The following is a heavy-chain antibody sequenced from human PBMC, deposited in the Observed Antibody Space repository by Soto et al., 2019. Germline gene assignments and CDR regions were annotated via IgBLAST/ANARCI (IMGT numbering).Heavy chain of an antibody. Sequence: LRLSCAASGFTFSDYYMSWVRQAPGKGLEWLSYSSNSGTYTKYAGSVKGRFSISRDNAKNSLYLQINSLRGEDTAIYYCARSGDNYNVLDYWGQGTPVTVSS. J-gene: IGHJ4*02. CDR2: SSNSGTYT. CDR3: ARSGDNYNVLDY. D-gene: IGHD3-10*02. V-gene: IGHV3-11*06. CDR1: GFTFSDYY.